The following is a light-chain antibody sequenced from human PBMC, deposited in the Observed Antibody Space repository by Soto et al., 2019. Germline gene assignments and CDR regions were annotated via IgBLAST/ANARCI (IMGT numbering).Light chain of an antibody. CDR2: SNN. CDR1: SSNIGSNT. Sequence: QSALTQPPSASGTPGQRVTISCSGSSSNIGSNTVNWYKQLPGTAPKLIIYSNNQRPSGVPERISGSKSGTSTSLANSRLQSEDEADYYCAAWDDSLNGPIFGTGTKVTVL. CDR3: AAWDDSLNGPI. V-gene: IGLV1-44*01. J-gene: IGLJ1*01.